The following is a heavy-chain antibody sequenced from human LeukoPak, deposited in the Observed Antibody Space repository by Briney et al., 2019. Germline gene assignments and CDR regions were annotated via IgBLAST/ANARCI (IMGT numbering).Heavy chain of an antibody. J-gene: IGHJ6*03. V-gene: IGHV3-21*01. D-gene: IGHD6-13*01. CDR2: LSSSSSYI. CDR1: GFTFSSNS. Sequence: GGSLRLSCAASGFTFSSNSMNWVRQAPGKGLEWVSSLSSSSSYIYYADSVKGRFTISRDNAKNSLYLQMNSLRAEDTAVYYCARDGSSWYGSYYYYMDVWGKGTTVTISS. CDR3: ARDGSSWYGSYYYYMDV.